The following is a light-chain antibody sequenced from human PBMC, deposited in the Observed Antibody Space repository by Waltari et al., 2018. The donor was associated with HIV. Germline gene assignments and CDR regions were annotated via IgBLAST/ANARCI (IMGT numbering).Light chain of an antibody. Sequence: SYELTQPPSVSVSPGQTASITCSGDNLGDKYACWYQQKPGQAPALVVFDDSDRPSGIPERFSGSISGNTATLIISRVEDGDEADYYCQVWDESNEQVVFGGGTRLTVL. V-gene: IGLV3-1*01. CDR1: NLGDKY. CDR2: DDS. J-gene: IGLJ2*01. CDR3: QVWDESNEQVV.